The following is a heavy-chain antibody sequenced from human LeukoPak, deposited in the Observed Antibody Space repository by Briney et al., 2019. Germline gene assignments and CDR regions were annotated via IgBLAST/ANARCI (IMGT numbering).Heavy chain of an antibody. V-gene: IGHV4-39*07. CDR3: ARGGYYGSGNDFRFDP. D-gene: IGHD3-10*01. CDR2: IFYSGST. CDR1: SGSISTSNYY. J-gene: IGHJ5*02. Sequence: SETLSLTCTVSSGSISTSNYYWGWVHQPPGKALEWIGNIFYSGSTYYSPSLKSRVTISLDTSRNQFSLKLSSVTAADTAVYYCARGGYYGSGNDFRFDPWGQGTLVTVSS.